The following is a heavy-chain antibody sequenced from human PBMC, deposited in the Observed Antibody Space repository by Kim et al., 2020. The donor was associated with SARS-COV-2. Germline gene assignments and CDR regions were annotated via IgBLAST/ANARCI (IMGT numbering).Heavy chain of an antibody. CDR1: GFTFFNYA. V-gene: IGHV3-23*01. Sequence: GGSLRLSCAASGFTFFNYAMSWVRQAPGKGLEWVSTVSGSGDSTYYADSVKGRFTISRDNSKNTLYLQMNSLRVEDTAIYFCAKDYNWDDGDALDVWGQG. D-gene: IGHD1-20*01. J-gene: IGHJ3*01. CDR3: AKDYNWDDGDALDV. CDR2: VSGSGDST.